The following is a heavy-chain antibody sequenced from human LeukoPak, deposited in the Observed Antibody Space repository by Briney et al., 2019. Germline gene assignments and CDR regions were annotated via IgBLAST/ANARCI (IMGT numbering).Heavy chain of an antibody. Sequence: GGSLRLSCAASGFTFSSYAMSWVRQAPGKGLEWVSAISGSGGSTYYADSVKGRFTISRDNAKNSLYLQMNSLRAEDTAVYYCARDLSSTNANWFDPWGQGTLVTVSS. D-gene: IGHD2-2*01. J-gene: IGHJ5*02. V-gene: IGHV3-23*01. CDR2: ISGSGGST. CDR1: GFTFSSYA. CDR3: ARDLSSTNANWFDP.